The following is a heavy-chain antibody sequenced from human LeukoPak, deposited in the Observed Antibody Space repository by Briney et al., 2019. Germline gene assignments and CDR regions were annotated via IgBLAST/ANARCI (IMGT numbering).Heavy chain of an antibody. D-gene: IGHD3-22*01. V-gene: IGHV4-59*01. Sequence: SETLSLTCTVSGGSISSYYWSWIRQPPGKGLEWIGYIYHSGSTNYNPSLKSRVTISVDTSKNQFSLKLSSVTAADTAVYYCARHVRNYYDSSGYYFDYWGQGTLVTVSS. CDR1: GGSISSYY. J-gene: IGHJ4*02. CDR3: ARHVRNYYDSSGYYFDY. CDR2: IYHSGST.